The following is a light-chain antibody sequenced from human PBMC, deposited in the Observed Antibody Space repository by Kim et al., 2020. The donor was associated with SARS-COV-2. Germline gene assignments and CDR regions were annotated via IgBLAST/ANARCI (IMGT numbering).Light chain of an antibody. CDR1: KLGDKY. Sequence: VSRGQTASITCSGDKLGDKYACWYQQKPGQSPVLVIYQDSKRPSGIPERFSGSNSGNTATLTISGTQAMDEADYYCQAWDSSTNYVFGTGTKVTVL. CDR3: QAWDSSTNYV. V-gene: IGLV3-1*01. J-gene: IGLJ1*01. CDR2: QDS.